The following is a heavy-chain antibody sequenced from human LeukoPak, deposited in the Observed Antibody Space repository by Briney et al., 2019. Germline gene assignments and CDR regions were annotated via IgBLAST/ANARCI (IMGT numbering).Heavy chain of an antibody. V-gene: IGHV4-61*08. CDR2: IYYSGST. J-gene: IGHJ6*02. CDR3: ARDQGGVVVPAAMRGYYYYGMDV. CDR1: GGSISSGGYY. Sequence: PSQTLSLTCTVSGGSISSGGYYWSWIRQPPGKGLEWIGYIYYSGSTNYNPSLKSRVTISVDTSKNQFSLKLSSVTAADTAVYYCARDQGGVVVPAAMRGYYYYGMDVWGQGTTVTVSS. D-gene: IGHD2-2*01.